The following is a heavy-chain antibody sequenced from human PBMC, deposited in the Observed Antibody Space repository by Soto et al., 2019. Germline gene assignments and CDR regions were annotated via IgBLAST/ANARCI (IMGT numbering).Heavy chain of an antibody. D-gene: IGHD3-22*01. CDR1: AFTFSNYA. Sequence: GGSLRLSCAASAFTFSNYAMSWVRQAPGKGLEWVSGIGGSGRTTYYADSAKGRFTISRDNSNNTLFLQMNSLRAEDTAVYYCAKSRYSDSSGDFYDYWGQGTLVTVSS. J-gene: IGHJ4*02. CDR3: AKSRYSDSSGDFYDY. CDR2: IGGSGRTT. V-gene: IGHV3-23*01.